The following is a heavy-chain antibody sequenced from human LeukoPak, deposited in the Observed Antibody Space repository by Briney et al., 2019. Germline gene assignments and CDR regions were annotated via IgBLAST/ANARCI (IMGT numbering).Heavy chain of an antibody. J-gene: IGHJ4*02. CDR3: AMAGRGYSYGSGY. V-gene: IGHV3-23*01. CDR2: ISGSGGST. D-gene: IGHD5-18*01. Sequence: GGSLRLSCAASGFTFSSYAMSWVRQAPGKGLEWVSAISGSGGSTYYADSVKGRFTISRDNSKNTLYLQMNSLRAEDTAVYYCAMAGRGYSYGSGYWGQGTLVTVSS. CDR1: GFTFSSYA.